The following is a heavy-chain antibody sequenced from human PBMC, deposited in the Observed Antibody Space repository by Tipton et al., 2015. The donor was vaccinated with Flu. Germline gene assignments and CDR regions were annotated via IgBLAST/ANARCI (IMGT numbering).Heavy chain of an antibody. CDR1: GFTFSASW. Sequence: SLRLSCTASGFTFSASWMSWVRQAPVKGLEWVANIKQDGSEKYYVDSVKGRFTISRDNAKNSLYLQMNSLRVEDTAVYYCVRAIAAAGSRWGQGTLVTVSS. CDR3: VRAIAAAGSR. V-gene: IGHV3-7*01. D-gene: IGHD6-13*01. CDR2: IKQDGSEK. J-gene: IGHJ4*02.